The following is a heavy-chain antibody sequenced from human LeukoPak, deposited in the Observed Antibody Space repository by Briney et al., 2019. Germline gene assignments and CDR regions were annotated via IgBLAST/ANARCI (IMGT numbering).Heavy chain of an antibody. CDR3: ARAHSNYDYYYMDV. J-gene: IGHJ6*03. CDR1: GFTFSSYG. Sequence: PGGSLRLSCAAAGFTFSSYGMHWVRQAPGKGLEWVAVIWYDGSNTNYADSVKGRFTISRDNSKTTLYLQMNSLRAEETAVYYCARAHSNYDYYYMDVWGKGTTVTVSS. V-gene: IGHV3-33*01. CDR2: IWYDGSNT. D-gene: IGHD4-11*01.